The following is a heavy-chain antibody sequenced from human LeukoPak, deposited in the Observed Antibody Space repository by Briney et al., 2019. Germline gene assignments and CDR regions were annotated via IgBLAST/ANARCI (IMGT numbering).Heavy chain of an antibody. CDR2: INPSGGST. J-gene: IGHJ1*01. CDR1: GYTFTSYY. CDR3: ARIGISARGTNFHH. D-gene: IGHD6-13*01. Sequence: ASVKVSCKASGYTFTSYYMHWVRQAPGQGLEWMGIINPSGGSTSYAQNFQGRVTMTRDTSISTAYMELSRLRSDDTALYYCARIGISARGTNFHHWGQGTLVTVSS. V-gene: IGHV1-46*01.